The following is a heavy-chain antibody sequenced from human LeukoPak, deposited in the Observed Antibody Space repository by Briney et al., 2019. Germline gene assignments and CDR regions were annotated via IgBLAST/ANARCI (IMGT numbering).Heavy chain of an antibody. CDR3: ARSCSTSCYYYYYMDV. J-gene: IGHJ6*03. Sequence: GGSLRLSCAPSGFTVFNNYMSWVRRAPGKGLEWVSFIYSGGSTYYADSVKGRFTISRDNSKNTLYLQMNSLRAEGTAVYYCARSCSTSCYYYYYMDVWGKGTTVTVSS. CDR1: GFTVFNNY. D-gene: IGHD2-2*01. CDR2: IYSGGST. V-gene: IGHV3-53*01.